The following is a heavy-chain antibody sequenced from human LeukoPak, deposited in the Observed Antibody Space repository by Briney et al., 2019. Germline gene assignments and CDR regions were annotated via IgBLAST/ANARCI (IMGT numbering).Heavy chain of an antibody. CDR1: GYSFTTYW. Sequence: MPGESLKISCKGSGYSFTTYWIAWVRQMPGKGLEWMGIIYPHDSDTRYSPSFQGQVTISADKSISTAYLQWSSLKASDTAMYYCARQSRDYGGQGDYWGQGTLVTVSS. V-gene: IGHV5-51*01. J-gene: IGHJ4*02. D-gene: IGHD4/OR15-4a*01. CDR3: ARQSRDYGGQGDY. CDR2: IYPHDSDT.